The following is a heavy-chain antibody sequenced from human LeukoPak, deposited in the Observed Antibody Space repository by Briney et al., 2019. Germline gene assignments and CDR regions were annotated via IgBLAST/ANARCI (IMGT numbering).Heavy chain of an antibody. CDR2: IYHSGST. V-gene: IGHV4-34*01. CDR1: GGSFSGYY. D-gene: IGHD3-22*01. J-gene: IGHJ4*02. Sequence: SETLSLTCAVYGGSFSGYYWSWIRQPPGKGLEWIGEIYHSGSTYYNPSLKSRVTISVDTSKNQFSLKLSSVTAADTAVYYCARVGITMIGEYFDYWGQGTLVTVSS. CDR3: ARVGITMIGEYFDY.